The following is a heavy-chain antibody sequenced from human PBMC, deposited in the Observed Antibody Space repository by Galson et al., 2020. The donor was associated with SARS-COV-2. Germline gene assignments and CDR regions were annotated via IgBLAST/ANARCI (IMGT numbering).Heavy chain of an antibody. Sequence: GGSLSLSCAASGFSFISYSMNWVRQAPGKGLEWVSYISRSSSTIYYADSVKGRFTISRDNAKNSLYLQMNSLRAEDTAVYYCASNYYDTSGQPGSWCQGTLGTVSS. V-gene: IGHV3-48*01. CDR3: ASNYYDTSGQPGS. J-gene: IGHJ5*02. CDR1: GFSFISYS. CDR2: ISRSSSTI. D-gene: IGHD3-22*01.